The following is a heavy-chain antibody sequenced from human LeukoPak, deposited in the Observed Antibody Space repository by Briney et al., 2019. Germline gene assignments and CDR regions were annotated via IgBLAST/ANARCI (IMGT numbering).Heavy chain of an antibody. D-gene: IGHD4-11*01. Sequence: SETLSLTCTVSGGSISPYYWSWTRQPPGKGLEWIGYIFYTGSTSYNPSLRSRVTISIDASNQFSLKLDSVTAEDTAVYYCARHSDYSNPIFNYWGQGTLVTVSS. V-gene: IGHV4-59*08. CDR2: IFYTGST. CDR1: GGSISPYY. J-gene: IGHJ4*02. CDR3: ARHSDYSNPIFNY.